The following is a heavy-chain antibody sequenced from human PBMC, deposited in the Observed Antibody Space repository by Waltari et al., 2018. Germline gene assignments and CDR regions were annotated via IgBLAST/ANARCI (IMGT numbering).Heavy chain of an antibody. Sequence: EVQLVQSGAEVKKPGESLKTSCQGSGYSFTSYCTGWVRQMPGKGLEWMGIIYPGDSDTRYSPSFQGQVTISADKSISTAYLQWSSLKASDTAMYYCARRQYSSSDDAFDIWGQGTMVTVSS. V-gene: IGHV5-51*01. CDR2: IYPGDSDT. J-gene: IGHJ3*02. CDR3: ARRQYSSSDDAFDI. D-gene: IGHD6-6*01. CDR1: GYSFTSYC.